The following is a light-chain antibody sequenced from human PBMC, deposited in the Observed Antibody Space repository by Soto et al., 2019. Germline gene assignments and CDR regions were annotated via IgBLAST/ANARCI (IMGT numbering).Light chain of an antibody. J-gene: IGLJ1*01. Sequence: QSVLTQPPSASGTPGQRVTISCSGSSSNIGSNTVNWYQQLPGTAPKLLIYSNNQRPSGVPDRFSGSKSGTSASLAISGLQSEDESVYYCAAWDDSLNGFYVFGTGTKFTV. CDR1: SSNIGSNT. V-gene: IGLV1-44*01. CDR3: AAWDDSLNGFYV. CDR2: SNN.